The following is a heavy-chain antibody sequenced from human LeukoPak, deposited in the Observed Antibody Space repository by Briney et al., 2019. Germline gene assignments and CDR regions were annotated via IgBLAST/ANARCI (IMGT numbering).Heavy chain of an antibody. CDR1: GFTFSSYA. CDR3: AKAQAPAAIPRAGYYYGMDV. J-gene: IGHJ6*02. D-gene: IGHD2-2*01. Sequence: PGGSLRLSCAASGFTFSSYAMSWVRQAPGKGLEWVSAISGSGGSTNYADSVKGRFTISRDNSKNTLYLQMNSLRAEDTAVYYCAKAQAPAAIPRAGYYYGMDVWGQGTTVTVSS. V-gene: IGHV3-23*01. CDR2: ISGSGGST.